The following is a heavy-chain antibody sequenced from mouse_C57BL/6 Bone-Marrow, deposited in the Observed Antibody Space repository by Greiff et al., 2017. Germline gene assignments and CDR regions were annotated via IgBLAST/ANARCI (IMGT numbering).Heavy chain of an antibody. CDR1: GYAFTNYL. Sequence: VKLMESGAELVRPGTSVTVSCKASGYAFTNYLIEWVKQRPGQGLEWIGVINPGSGGTNYNEKFKGKATLTADKSSSTAYMQLSSLTSEDSAVYFCARSKNGDSWFAYWGQGTLVTVSA. V-gene: IGHV1-54*01. D-gene: IGHD4-1*01. J-gene: IGHJ3*01. CDR2: INPGSGGT. CDR3: ARSKNGDSWFAY.